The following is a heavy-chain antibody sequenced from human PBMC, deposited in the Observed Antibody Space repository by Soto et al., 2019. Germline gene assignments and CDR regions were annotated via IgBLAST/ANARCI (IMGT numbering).Heavy chain of an antibody. CDR1: AFTFSSYS. D-gene: IGHD2-2*02. J-gene: IGHJ3*02. Sequence: GGSLRLSCAASAFTFSSYSMNWVRQAPEKGLEWVSYISSSSSTIYYADSVKGRFTISRDNAKNSLYLQMNSLRDEDTAVYYCARAMRVNGGIPDAFDIWGQGTLVTGSS. CDR3: ARAMRVNGGIPDAFDI. CDR2: ISSSSSTI. V-gene: IGHV3-48*02.